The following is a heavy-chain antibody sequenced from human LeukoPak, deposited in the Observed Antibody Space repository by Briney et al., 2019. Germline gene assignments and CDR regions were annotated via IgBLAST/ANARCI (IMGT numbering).Heavy chain of an antibody. CDR2: ISSSSSYI. Sequence: GGSLRLSCAASGFTFSSYSMNWVRQAPGKGLEWVSSISSSSSYIYYADSVKGRFTISRDNSKNTLYLQMNSLRAEDTAVYYCARAQWLVPSFDYWGQGTLVTVSS. CDR3: ARAQWLVPSFDY. D-gene: IGHD6-19*01. V-gene: IGHV3-21*01. J-gene: IGHJ4*02. CDR1: GFTFSSYS.